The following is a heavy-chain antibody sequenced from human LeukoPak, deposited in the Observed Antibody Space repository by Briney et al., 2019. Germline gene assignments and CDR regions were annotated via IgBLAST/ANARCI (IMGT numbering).Heavy chain of an antibody. D-gene: IGHD3-22*01. V-gene: IGHV3-66*01. J-gene: IGHJ4*02. CDR2: IYSGGST. CDR1: GFTLSSNY. Sequence: GGSLRLSCAASGFTLSSNYMSWVRQAPGKGLEWGSVIYSGGSTYYADSVKGRFTISRDNSKNTLYLQMNSLRAEDTAVYYCARGSVGSGYYPLADFDYWGQGTLVTVSS. CDR3: ARGSVGSGYYPLADFDY.